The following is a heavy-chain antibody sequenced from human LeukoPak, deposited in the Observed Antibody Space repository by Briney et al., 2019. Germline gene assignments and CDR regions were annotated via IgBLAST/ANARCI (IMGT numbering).Heavy chain of an antibody. Sequence: SETLSLTCTVSGGSISSYYWSWIRQPPGKGLEWIGSIYYSGSTYYNPSLKSRVTISVDTSKNQFSLKLSSVTAADTAVYYCARTSRGRGWYYFDYWGQGTLVTVSS. J-gene: IGHJ4*02. CDR3: ARTSRGRGWYYFDY. V-gene: IGHV4-59*05. D-gene: IGHD6-19*01. CDR2: IYYSGST. CDR1: GGSISSYY.